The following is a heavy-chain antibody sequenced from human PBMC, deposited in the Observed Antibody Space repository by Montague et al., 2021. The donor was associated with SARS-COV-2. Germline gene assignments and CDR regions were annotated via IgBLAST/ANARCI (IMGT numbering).Heavy chain of an antibody. CDR2: IDWDDDK. CDR1: GFSLSTSGMC. D-gene: IGHD4-23*01. CDR3: ARSYGTTVVTRAFDY. V-gene: IGHV2-70*01. J-gene: IGHJ4*02. Sequence: PALVKPTQTLTLTCTFSGFSLSTSGMCVSWIRQPPGKALEWLTLIDWDDDKYYSTSLKTRLTIPKDTSKNQVVLTMTIMDPVDTATYYCARSYGTTVVTRAFDYWGQGTLDAVSS.